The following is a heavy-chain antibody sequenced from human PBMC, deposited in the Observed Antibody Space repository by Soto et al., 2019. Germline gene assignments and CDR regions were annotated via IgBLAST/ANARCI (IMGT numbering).Heavy chain of an antibody. CDR1: GGSISSGGYY. CDR3: AREPLT. CDR2: IYYSGST. V-gene: IGHV4-31*03. Sequence: QVQLQESGPGLVKPSQTLSLTCTVSGGSISSGGYYWTCIRQHQGTGRVWIGYIYYSGSTYYNPSLKSRFTISVDTSKNQFSPKLSSVTAADTAVYFCAREPLTWGQGTLVTVSS. J-gene: IGHJ4*02.